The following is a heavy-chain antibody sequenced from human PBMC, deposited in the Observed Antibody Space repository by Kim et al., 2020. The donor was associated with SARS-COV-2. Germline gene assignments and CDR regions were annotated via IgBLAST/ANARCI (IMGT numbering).Heavy chain of an antibody. V-gene: IGHV3-11*06. CDR2: YV. Sequence: YVNYADSVKGRFTVSRDNTKNSLYLQMNSLRAEDTAVYYCARGQTDGMDVWGQGTTVTVSS. D-gene: IGHD2-21*02. CDR3: ARGQTDGMDV. J-gene: IGHJ6*02.